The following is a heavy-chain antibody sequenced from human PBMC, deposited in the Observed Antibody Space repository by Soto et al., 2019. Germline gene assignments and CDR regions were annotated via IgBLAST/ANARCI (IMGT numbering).Heavy chain of an antibody. V-gene: IGHV3-13*01. D-gene: IGHD4-17*01. CDR1: GFTFSSYD. CDR3: ARGRTFYGDSVDY. J-gene: IGHJ4*02. Sequence: EVQLVESGGGLVQPGGSLRLSCAASGFTFSSYDMHWVRQATGKGLEWVSAIGTAGDTYYPGSVKGRFTISRENAKNSLYLQMNSLRPGDTAVYYCARGRTFYGDSVDYWGQGTLVTVSS. CDR2: IGTAGDT.